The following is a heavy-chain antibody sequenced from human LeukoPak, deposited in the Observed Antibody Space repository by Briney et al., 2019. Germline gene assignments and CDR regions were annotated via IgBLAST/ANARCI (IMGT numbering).Heavy chain of an antibody. Sequence: ASVKVSCKVSGYTLTELSMHWVRQAPGKGREWMGGFDPEDGETIYAQKFQGRVTMTEDTSTDTAYMELSSLRSEDTAVYYCATLFPIFGVVIPTFDPCGQGTLVTVSS. J-gene: IGHJ5*02. CDR1: GYTLTELS. CDR2: FDPEDGET. D-gene: IGHD3-3*01. CDR3: ATLFPIFGVVIPTFDP. V-gene: IGHV1-24*01.